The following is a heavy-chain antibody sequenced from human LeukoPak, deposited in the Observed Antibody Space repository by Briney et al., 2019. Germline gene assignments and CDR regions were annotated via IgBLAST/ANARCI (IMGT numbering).Heavy chain of an antibody. CDR2: MNPNSGKT. V-gene: IGHV1-8*02. CDR3: ARDLAPGYCSSTSCYEGAFDI. D-gene: IGHD2-2*01. J-gene: IGHJ3*02. CDR1: GYTFTGYY. Sequence: ASVKVSCKASGYTFTGYYMHWVRQAPGQGLEWMGWMNPNSGKTGYAQKFQGRVTMTRNTSISTAYMELRSLRSDDTAVYYCARDLAPGYCSSTSCYEGAFDIWGQGTMVTVSS.